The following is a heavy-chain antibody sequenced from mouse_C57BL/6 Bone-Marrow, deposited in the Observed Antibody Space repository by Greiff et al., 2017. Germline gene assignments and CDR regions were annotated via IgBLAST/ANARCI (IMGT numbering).Heavy chain of an antibody. D-gene: IGHD1-1*01. CDR2: IYPSDGSN. CDR3: ARQVSYYCPFAY. V-gene: IGHV1-78*01. Sequence: QVQLQQSDAELVKPGASVKISCKVSGYTFTDHTIHWMKQRPEPGLEWIRYIYPSDGSNKYNEKFKGKATLTASKSSSTAYMQLNSLTSEDSAVYFCARQVSYYCPFAYWGQGTLVTVSA. J-gene: IGHJ3*01. CDR1: GYTFTDHT.